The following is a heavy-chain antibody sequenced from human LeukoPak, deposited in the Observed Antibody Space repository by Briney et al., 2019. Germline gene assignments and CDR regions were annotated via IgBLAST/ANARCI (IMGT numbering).Heavy chain of an antibody. J-gene: IGHJ4*02. CDR3: ARPMEGYSGSGSWYFDY. CDR2: ISSSSSYI. D-gene: IGHD3-10*01. Sequence: GGSLRLSCAASGFTFSTYGMNWVRQAPGKGLEWVSSISSSSSYIYYADSVKGRFTSSRDNAKNSLYLQMNSLRADDTAVYYCARPMEGYSGSGSWYFDYWGQGTLVTVSS. V-gene: IGHV3-21*01. CDR1: GFTFSTYG.